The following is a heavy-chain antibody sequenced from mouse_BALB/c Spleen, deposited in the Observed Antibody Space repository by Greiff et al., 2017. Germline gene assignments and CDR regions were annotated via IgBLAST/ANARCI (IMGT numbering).Heavy chain of an antibody. D-gene: IGHD2-14*01. Sequence: VQLQQSGAELVRPGALVKLSCKASGFNIKDYYMHWVKQRPEQGLEWMGWIDPENGNTIYDPKFQGKASITADTSSNTAYLQLSSLTSEDTTVYYCGGGGRYTDYAMDYWGQGTSVTVSS. CDR1: GFNIKDYY. V-gene: IGHV14-1*02. J-gene: IGHJ4*01. CDR2: IDPENGNT. CDR3: GGGGRYTDYAMDY.